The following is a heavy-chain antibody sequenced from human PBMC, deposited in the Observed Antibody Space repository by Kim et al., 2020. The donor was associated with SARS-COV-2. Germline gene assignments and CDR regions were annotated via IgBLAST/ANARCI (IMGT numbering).Heavy chain of an antibody. D-gene: IGHD4-17*01. CDR2: INAGNGNT. CDR3: ASNPMTTVTLVFDY. Sequence: ASVKVSCKASGYTFTSYAMHWARQAPGQRLEWMGWINAGNGNTKYSQKFQGRVTITRDTSASTAYMELSSLRSEDTAVYYCASNPMTTVTLVFDYWGQGTLVTVSS. J-gene: IGHJ4*02. V-gene: IGHV1-3*01. CDR1: GYTFTSYA.